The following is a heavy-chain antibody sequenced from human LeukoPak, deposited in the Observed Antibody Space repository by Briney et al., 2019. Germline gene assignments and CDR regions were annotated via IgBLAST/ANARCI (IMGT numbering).Heavy chain of an antibody. D-gene: IGHD1-26*01. J-gene: IGHJ4*02. CDR2: INSDGNST. CDR3: ASLGRSFDY. V-gene: IGHV3-74*01. CDR1: GFTFSNYW. Sequence: EPGGSLRLSCAASGFTFSNYWIHWVRQAPGKGLVWVSRINSDGNSTSYADSVKGRFTISRDNAKNTLYLQMNSLRAEDTAVYYCASLGRSFDYWGQGTLVTVSS.